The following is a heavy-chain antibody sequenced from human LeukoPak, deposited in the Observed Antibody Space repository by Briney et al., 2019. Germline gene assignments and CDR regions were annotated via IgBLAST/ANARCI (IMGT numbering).Heavy chain of an antibody. V-gene: IGHV4-59*01. CDR2: IYYSGST. D-gene: IGHD7-27*01. CDR3: ARGELGIGGNDAFDI. Sequence: SETLSLTCTVSGGSISSYSWSWIRQPPGKGLEWIGYIYYSGSTNYNPSLKSRVTISVDTSKNQFSLKLSSVTAADTAVYYCARGELGIGGNDAFDIWGQGTMVTVSS. J-gene: IGHJ3*02. CDR1: GGSISSYS.